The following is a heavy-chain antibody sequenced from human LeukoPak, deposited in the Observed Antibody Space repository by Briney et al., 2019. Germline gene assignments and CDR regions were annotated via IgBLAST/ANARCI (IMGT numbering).Heavy chain of an antibody. D-gene: IGHD3-9*01. V-gene: IGHV4-31*03. Sequence: SETLSLTCTVSGGSISSGGYYWSWIRQHPGKGLEWIGYIYYSGSTYYNPSLKSRVTISVDTSKNQFSLKLSSVTAADTAVYYCARGLPDILTGYQDAFDIWGQGTMVTVSS. CDR3: ARGLPDILTGYQDAFDI. CDR1: GGSISSGGYY. CDR2: IYYSGST. J-gene: IGHJ3*02.